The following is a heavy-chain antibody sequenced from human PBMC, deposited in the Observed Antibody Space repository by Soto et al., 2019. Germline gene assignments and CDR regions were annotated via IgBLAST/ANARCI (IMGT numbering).Heavy chain of an antibody. CDR1: GYTFTSYG. D-gene: IGHD3-22*01. V-gene: IGHV1-18*01. CDR2: ISAYNGNT. J-gene: IGHJ3*02. Sequence: QVQLVQSGAEVKKPGASVKVSCKASGYTFTSYGISWVRQAPGQGLEWMGWISAYNGNTNYAQKLQGRVTMTTDTSXSXVYMELRSLRSDDTAVYYCARDYDDSSGYDNDAFDIWGQGTMVTVSS. CDR3: ARDYDDSSGYDNDAFDI.